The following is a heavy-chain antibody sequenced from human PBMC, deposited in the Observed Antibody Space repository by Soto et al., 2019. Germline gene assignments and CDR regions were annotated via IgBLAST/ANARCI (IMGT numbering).Heavy chain of an antibody. CDR3: ATVRDGQNMGIAAAVDFDY. V-gene: IGHV3-33*01. CDR2: IWYDGSNK. Sequence: QVQLVESGGGVVQPGRSLRLSCAASGFTFSSYGMHWVRQAPGKGLEWVAVIWYDGSNKYYADSVKGRFTISRENSKNTLYLQMNSLRAEDTAVYYCATVRDGQNMGIAAAVDFDYWGQGTLVTVSS. CDR1: GFTFSSYG. J-gene: IGHJ4*02. D-gene: IGHD6-13*01.